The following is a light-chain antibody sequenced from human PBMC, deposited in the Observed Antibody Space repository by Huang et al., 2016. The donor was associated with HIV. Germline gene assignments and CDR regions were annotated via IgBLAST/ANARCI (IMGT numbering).Light chain of an antibody. CDR1: QSIGRD. J-gene: IGKJ3*01. Sequence: EIVMTQSPAILSASLGERVPLACTASQSIGRDLAWYQQKPGQAPRLLLYGTSTRATGVPARFSGSGSGTDFTLTISRLESEDFAVYFCQKYDTWPFTFGPGAKVDIK. CDR2: GTS. CDR3: QKYDTWPFT. V-gene: IGKV3-15*01.